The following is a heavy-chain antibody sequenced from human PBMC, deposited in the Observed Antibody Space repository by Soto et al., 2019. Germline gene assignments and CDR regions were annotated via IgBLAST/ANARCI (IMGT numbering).Heavy chain of an antibody. Sequence: QVQLVESGGGVVQPGRSLRLSCAASGFTFSSYAMHWVRQAPGKGLEWVAVISYDGYNKYYADSVKGRFTISRDNSKNTLYLKMNSLRAEDTAVYYCAGDIVANDYGGSSFDYWGQGTLVTVSS. V-gene: IGHV3-30*03. CDR2: ISYDGYNK. CDR1: GFTFSSYA. D-gene: IGHD2-15*01. J-gene: IGHJ4*02. CDR3: AGDIVANDYGGSSFDY.